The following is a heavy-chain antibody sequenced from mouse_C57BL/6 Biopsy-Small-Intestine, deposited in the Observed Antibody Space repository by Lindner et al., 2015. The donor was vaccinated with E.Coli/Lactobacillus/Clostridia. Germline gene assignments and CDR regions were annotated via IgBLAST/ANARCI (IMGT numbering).Heavy chain of an antibody. J-gene: IGHJ2*01. CDR3: ARREVYYFDY. Sequence: VQLQESGAVLARPGTSVKLSCEASGYTFTRHGISWVKQRTGQGLEWIGEINPSTNGTTYNEKFRAKATLTIDKSSSTAYMQFKSLTSDDSAVYYCARREVYYFDYWGQGTTLTVSS. V-gene: IGHV1-81*01. CDR1: GYTFTRHG. CDR2: INPSTNGT.